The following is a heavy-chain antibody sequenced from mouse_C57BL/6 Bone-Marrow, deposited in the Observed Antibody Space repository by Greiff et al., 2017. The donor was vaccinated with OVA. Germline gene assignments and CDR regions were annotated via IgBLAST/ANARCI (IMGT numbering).Heavy chain of an antibody. V-gene: IGHV1-52*01. J-gene: IGHJ1*03. CDR1: GYTFTSYW. D-gene: IGHD4-1*01. CDR3: ARSGNWDPYWYFDV. CDR2: IDPSDSET. Sequence: QVQLQQPGAELVRPGYSVKLSCKASGYTFTSYWMHWVKQRPIQGLEWIGNIDPSDSETHYNQKFKDKATLTVDKSSSTAYMQLSSLTSEDSAVYFCARSGNWDPYWYFDVWGTGTTVTVSS.